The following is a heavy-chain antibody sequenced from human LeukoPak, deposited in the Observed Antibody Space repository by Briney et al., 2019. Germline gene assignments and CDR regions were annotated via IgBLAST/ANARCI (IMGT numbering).Heavy chain of an antibody. V-gene: IGHV4-61*02. D-gene: IGHD3-3*01. CDR3: ARDIAGGSITIFGVVLSYWFDP. J-gene: IGHJ5*02. CDR1: GGSISSGSYY. Sequence: SETLSLTCTVSGGSISSGSYYWSWIRQPAGKGLEWIGRIYTSGSTNYNPSLKSRVAISVDTSKNQFSLKLSSVTAADTAVYYCARDIAGGSITIFGVVLSYWFDPWGQGTLVTVSS. CDR2: IYTSGST.